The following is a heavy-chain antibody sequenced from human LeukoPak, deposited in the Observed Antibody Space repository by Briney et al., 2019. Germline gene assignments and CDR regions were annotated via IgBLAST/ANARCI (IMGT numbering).Heavy chain of an antibody. CDR1: GYTFNRHY. CDR2: INPSGDNT. CDR3: ASEYEGTSYFDH. Sequence: ASVKVSCKASGYTFNRHYMHWVRQAPGQGLEWMGLINPSGDNTWSAQKFQGRVTMTRDTSTSTVYMELSSLRPEDMALYYCASEYEGTSYFDHWGRGTLVTVSS. J-gene: IGHJ4*02. V-gene: IGHV1-46*02. D-gene: IGHD3-16*01.